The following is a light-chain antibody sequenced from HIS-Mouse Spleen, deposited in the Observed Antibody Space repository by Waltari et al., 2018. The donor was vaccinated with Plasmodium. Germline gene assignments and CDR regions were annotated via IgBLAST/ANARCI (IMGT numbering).Light chain of an antibody. V-gene: IGLV3-1*01. CDR2: QDS. CDR3: QAWDSSTVV. Sequence: SYELTQPPSVSVSPGQTASITCSGDKLGYKYACWYQQKPGQSPVLVIYQDSKRPSGIPGRFSGSNSGNKATLTISGTQAMDEADYYCQAWDSSTVVFGGGTKLTVL. J-gene: IGLJ2*01. CDR1: KLGYKY.